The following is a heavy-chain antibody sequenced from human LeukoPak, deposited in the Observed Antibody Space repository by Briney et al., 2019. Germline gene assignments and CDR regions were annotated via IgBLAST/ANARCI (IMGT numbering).Heavy chain of an antibody. CDR2: ISSSSSDK. Sequence: PGGSLRLSCAASGFIFSSNYMNWVRQAPGKGLEWVSYISSSSSDKYYADSVKGRFTISRDNAKNSLYLQMKSLRAGNTAVYYFACERSGSRFDPWGQGTLVTVSS. V-gene: IGHV3-21*01. CDR1: GFIFSSNY. CDR3: ACERSGSRFDP. J-gene: IGHJ5*02. D-gene: IGHD2-15*01.